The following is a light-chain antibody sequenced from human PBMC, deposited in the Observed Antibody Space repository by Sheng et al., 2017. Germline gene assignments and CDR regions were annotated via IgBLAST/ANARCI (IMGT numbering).Light chain of an antibody. CDR3: QQYNSWSPDS. V-gene: IGKV1-5*03. CDR1: HSIDNW. CDR2: RAS. J-gene: IGKJ2*03. Sequence: DIQVTQSPSTLSASVGDTVTITCRASHSIDNWLAWFQQKPGKAPKVLIYRASILESGVPLRFSGSGSGTEFTLTINNVQPDDFATYYCQQYNSWSPDSFGQGTKLEIK.